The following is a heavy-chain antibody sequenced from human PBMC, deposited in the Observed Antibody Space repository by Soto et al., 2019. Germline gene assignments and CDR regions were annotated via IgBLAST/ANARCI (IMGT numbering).Heavy chain of an antibody. V-gene: IGHV6-1*01. J-gene: IGHJ5*02. CDR3: VRVRDGMELPCFHP. Sequence: QTLSLTCAISGDSVSSDSAVWNWIRQSPSRGLEWLGRTYYRSKWFNEYAISVKSRIIINPDTSKNQFSLQLNSVTPEDTAVYYCVRVRDGMELPCFHPCGQGTLVTVSS. CDR1: GDSVSSDSAV. D-gene: IGHD1-26*01. CDR2: TYYRSKWFN.